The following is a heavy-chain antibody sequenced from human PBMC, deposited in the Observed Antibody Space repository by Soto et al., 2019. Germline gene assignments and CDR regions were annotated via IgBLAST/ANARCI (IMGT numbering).Heavy chain of an antibody. CDR3: AGRPEIHPR. Sequence: QVHLQESGPGLVKPSETLSLTCAVSGGSTSSSDWWTWVRQPPGEGLEWIGEIHRDGVTNYHSSLKRRLTISPDHSRNQGSLSLTAVTAADAAVEFSAGRPEIHPRWGQGILVPVSS. CDR1: GGSTSSSDW. D-gene: IGHD1-26*01. J-gene: IGHJ4*02. CDR2: IHRDGVT. V-gene: IGHV4-4*02.